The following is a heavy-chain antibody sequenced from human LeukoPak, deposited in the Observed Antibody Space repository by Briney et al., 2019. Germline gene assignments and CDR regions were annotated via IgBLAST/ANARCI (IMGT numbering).Heavy chain of an antibody. V-gene: IGHV1-69*13. CDR1: GGTFNSYT. CDR3: ARPSSTSWKYQFDY. Sequence: SVKVSCKASGGTFNSYTISWVRQAPGQGFEWMGGIIPIFGTANYAQKFQGRVTITADESTSTAYMELSSLTSEDTAVYYCARPSSTSWKYQFDYWGQGTLVTVSS. D-gene: IGHD2-2*01. CDR2: IIPIFGTA. J-gene: IGHJ4*02.